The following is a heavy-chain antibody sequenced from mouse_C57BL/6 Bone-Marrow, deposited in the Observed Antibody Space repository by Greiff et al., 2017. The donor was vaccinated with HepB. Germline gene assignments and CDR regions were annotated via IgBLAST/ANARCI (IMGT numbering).Heavy chain of an antibody. Sequence: VKLQESGPGLVAPSQSLSITCTVSGFSLTSYAISWVRQPPGKGLEWLGVIWTGGGTNYNSALKSRLSISKDNSKSQVFLKMNSLQTDDTARYYCARNRGAYDYDYYAMDYWGQGTSVTVSS. CDR1: GFSLTSYA. D-gene: IGHD2-4*01. CDR2: IWTGGGT. J-gene: IGHJ4*01. CDR3: ARNRGAYDYDYYAMDY. V-gene: IGHV2-9-1*01.